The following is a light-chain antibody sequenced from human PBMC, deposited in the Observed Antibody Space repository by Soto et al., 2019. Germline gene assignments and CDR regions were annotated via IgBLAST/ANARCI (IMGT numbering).Light chain of an antibody. V-gene: IGKV3-15*01. Sequence: EIVMTQSPATLSVSPGERATLSCRASQSVSNNLAWYQQRPGQAPRLLIYGASTRATGIPAEFSGSGSGTEFTLIISSLQSEEFAVYYCQQYNNWPKTFGQGTKLEIK. CDR1: QSVSNN. CDR2: GAS. J-gene: IGKJ2*01. CDR3: QQYNNWPKT.